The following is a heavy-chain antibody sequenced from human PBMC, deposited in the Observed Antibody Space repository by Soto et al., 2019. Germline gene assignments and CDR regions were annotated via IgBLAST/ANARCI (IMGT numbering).Heavy chain of an antibody. CDR1: GGTFSSYA. CDR2: IIPIFGTA. CDR3: ARVLGLPGSYYYYGMDV. V-gene: IGHV1-69*01. J-gene: IGHJ6*02. Sequence: QVQLVQSGAEVKKPGSSVKVSCKASGGTFSSYAISWVRQAPGQGLEWMGGIIPIFGTANYAQKFQGRVTIPADESTSTAYMELSSLRSEDTAVYYCARVLGLPGSYYYYGMDVWGQGTTVTVSS.